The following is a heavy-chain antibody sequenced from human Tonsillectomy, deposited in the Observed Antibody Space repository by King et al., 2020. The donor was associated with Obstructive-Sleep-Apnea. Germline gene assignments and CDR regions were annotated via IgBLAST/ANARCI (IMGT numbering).Heavy chain of an antibody. CDR3: AHRRNSGSLTSFDY. V-gene: IGHV2-5*02. CDR1: GFSLTTSGVG. J-gene: IGHJ4*02. CDR2: IYWDDDK. D-gene: IGHD6-19*01. Sequence: TLKESGPTLVKPTQTLMLTCTFSGFSLTTSGVGVGWIRQPPGKALKWLALIYWDDDKRYSPPLKSRLTITKDTSKNQVVLTMTNMDPLDTGTYYCAHRRNSGSLTSFDYWGQGTLVIVSS.